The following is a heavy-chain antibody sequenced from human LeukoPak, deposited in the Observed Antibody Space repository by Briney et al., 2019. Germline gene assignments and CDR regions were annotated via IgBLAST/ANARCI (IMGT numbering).Heavy chain of an antibody. CDR2: ISGSGGST. Sequence: PGGSLRLSCATSGFIFSTHALSWVRQAPGKGLEWASSISGSGGSTYHADSVKGRFTISRDSSKNTLYLQMNSPRAEDTAIYYCARVIRAAPGKGYFDYWGQGTLVTVSS. CDR1: GFIFSTHA. J-gene: IGHJ4*02. V-gene: IGHV3-23*01. D-gene: IGHD6-13*01. CDR3: ARVIRAAPGKGYFDY.